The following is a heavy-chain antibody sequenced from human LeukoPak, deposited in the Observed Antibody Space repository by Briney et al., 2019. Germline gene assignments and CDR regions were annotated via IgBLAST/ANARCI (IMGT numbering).Heavy chain of an antibody. V-gene: IGHV3-30*18. CDR2: ISYDGSNK. CDR3: AKDGSITMVRGVRFYWYFDL. J-gene: IGHJ2*01. D-gene: IGHD3-10*01. Sequence: GGSLRLSCAASGFTFSIYGMHWVRQAPGKGLEWVAVISYDGSNKYYADSVKGRFTISRDNSKNTLYLQMNSLRAEDTAVYYCAKDGSITMVRGVRFYWYFDLWGRGTLVTVSS. CDR1: GFTFSIYG.